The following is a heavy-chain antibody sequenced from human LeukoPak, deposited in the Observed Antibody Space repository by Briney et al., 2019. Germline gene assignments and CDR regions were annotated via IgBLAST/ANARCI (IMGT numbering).Heavy chain of an antibody. CDR3: TSSEAAAAYYFDY. D-gene: IGHD6-13*01. V-gene: IGHV3-49*04. CDR1: GFTFSSYS. Sequence: GGSLRLSCAASGFTFSSYSMNWVRQAPGKGLEWVGFIRSKAYGGTTEYAASVKGRFTISRDDSKSIAYLQMNSLKTEDTAVYYCTSSEAAAAYYFDYWGQGTLVTVSS. CDR2: IRSKAYGGTT. J-gene: IGHJ4*02.